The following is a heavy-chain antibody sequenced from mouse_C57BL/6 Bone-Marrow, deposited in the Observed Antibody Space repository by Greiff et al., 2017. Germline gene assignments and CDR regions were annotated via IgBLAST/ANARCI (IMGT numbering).Heavy chain of an antibody. V-gene: IGHV1-52*01. D-gene: IGHD2-3*01. CDR3: GRWDDPRFAY. CDR1: GYTFTSYW. Sequence: QVQLKQPGAELVRPGSSVKLSCKASGYTFTSYWMHWVKQRPIQGLEWIGNIDPSDSVTHYNQKFKDKATLTVDKSSSTAYMQLSSLTSEDSAVYYCGRWDDPRFAYWGQGTLVTVSA. J-gene: IGHJ3*01. CDR2: IDPSDSVT.